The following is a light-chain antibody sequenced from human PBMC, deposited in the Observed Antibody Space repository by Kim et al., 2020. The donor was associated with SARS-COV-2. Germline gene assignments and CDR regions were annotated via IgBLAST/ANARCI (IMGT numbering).Light chain of an antibody. CDR3: NSYSSGSTPYV. V-gene: IGLV2-14*03. J-gene: IGLJ1*01. Sequence: QSALTQPASVSGSPGQSLTISCTGTTNDVGAYNSVSWYQQHPGRAPKLLIFDVSHRPSYISDRFSASKSGNTASLTISWLLPEDEADYYCNSYSSGSTPYVFGTGTKVTVL. CDR1: TNDVGAYNS. CDR2: DVS.